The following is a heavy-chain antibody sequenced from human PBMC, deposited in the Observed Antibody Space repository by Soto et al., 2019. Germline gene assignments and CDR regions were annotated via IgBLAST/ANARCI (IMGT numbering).Heavy chain of an antibody. CDR2: IYYTGAT. J-gene: IGHJ4*02. CDR1: SGSISTGNW. CDR3: VRVISSGSGWMYYFDF. V-gene: IGHV4-4*02. D-gene: IGHD6-25*01. Sequence: QVELQESGPRLVKSSGTLSLTCEVSSGSISTGNWWSWVRQPPGKGLQWIGEIYYTGATNYNPSLMSRLTITIEKTKDHFSLILTSATAANTAVYYCVRVISSGSGWMYYFDFWGQGILVSVSS.